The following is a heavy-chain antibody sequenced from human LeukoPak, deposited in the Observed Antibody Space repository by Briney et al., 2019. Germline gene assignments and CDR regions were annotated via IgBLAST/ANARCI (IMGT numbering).Heavy chain of an antibody. CDR2: IWYEGQTK. Sequence: PGGSLRLSCEASGFIFSNYGMHWVRQAPGKGLEWLVLIWYEGQTKFYADSVKGRFTISRDNSGNTLFLHMTNLRVEDTAVYYCAREWGRIAVAGGPGYWGQGALVTVSS. D-gene: IGHD6-19*01. V-gene: IGHV3-33*01. CDR1: GFIFSNYG. J-gene: IGHJ4*02. CDR3: AREWGRIAVAGGPGY.